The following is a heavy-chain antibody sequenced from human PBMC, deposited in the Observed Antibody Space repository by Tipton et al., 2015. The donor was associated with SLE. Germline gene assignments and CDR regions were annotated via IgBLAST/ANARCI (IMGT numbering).Heavy chain of an antibody. D-gene: IGHD3-10*01. CDR1: GFTFDDHG. Sequence: SLRLSCEASGFTFDDHGMSWVRQVPGKGLEWVSGVNWDSRTIGYADSVKGRFTISRDNSKNTVYLQMNSLRGEDTAVYYCAKDPDHYGSGSCVDYWGQGTLVTVSS. CDR2: VNWDSRTI. J-gene: IGHJ4*02. CDR3: AKDPDHYGSGSCVDY. V-gene: IGHV3-20*04.